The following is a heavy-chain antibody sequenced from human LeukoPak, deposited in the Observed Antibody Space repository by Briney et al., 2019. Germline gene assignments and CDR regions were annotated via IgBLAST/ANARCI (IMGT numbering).Heavy chain of an antibody. V-gene: IGHV3-74*01. CDR3: ARQGVGSSSSTWPHSFDY. CDR1: GFTLSSYW. CDR2: INSDGRRT. D-gene: IGHD6-13*01. J-gene: IGHJ4*02. Sequence: GGSLRLSCAASGFTLSSYWIHWVRQAPGKGLVWVSRINSDGRRTTYADSVKGRFTISRDNAKNTLYLQMNSLRAEDTAVFYCARQGVGSSSSTWPHSFDYWGQGTLVTVSS.